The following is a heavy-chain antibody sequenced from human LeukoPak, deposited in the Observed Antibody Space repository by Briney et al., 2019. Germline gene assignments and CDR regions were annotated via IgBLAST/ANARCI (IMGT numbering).Heavy chain of an antibody. D-gene: IGHD6-19*01. CDR2: INATGGAT. Sequence: PGGSLRLSCAASGFTFSNAWMSWVRQAPGKGLERVSTINATGGATYNADSVKGRFTISRDNSKNTLYLQMNSLRAEDTAVYYCAKGWGTDWYDRFLFDYWGQGTLVAVSS. CDR3: AKGWGTDWYDRFLFDY. CDR1: GFTFSNAW. J-gene: IGHJ4*02. V-gene: IGHV3-23*01.